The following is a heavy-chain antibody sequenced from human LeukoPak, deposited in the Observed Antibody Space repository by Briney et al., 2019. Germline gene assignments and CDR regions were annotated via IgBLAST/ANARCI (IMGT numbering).Heavy chain of an antibody. V-gene: IGHV1-69*13. CDR3: ARDYDSSGPLDY. CDR2: IIPMFGTA. CDR1: GGTFSSYA. J-gene: IGHJ4*02. Sequence: ASVKVSCKASGGTFSSYAISWVRQAPGQGLEWMGGIIPMFGTANYAQKFQGRVTITADESTSTAYMELSSLRSEDTAVYYCARDYDSSGPLDYWGQGTLVTVSS. D-gene: IGHD3-22*01.